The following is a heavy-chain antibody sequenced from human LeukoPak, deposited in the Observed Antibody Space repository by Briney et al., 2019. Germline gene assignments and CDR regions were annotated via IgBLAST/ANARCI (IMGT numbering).Heavy chain of an antibody. Sequence: EASVKVSCKASGYTFTGYYMHWVRQAPGQGLEWMGWINPNSGGTNYAQKFQGRVTMTRDTSISTAYMELSGLRSDDTAVYYCARGPHPILKYDSSGYRFDYWGQGTLVTVSS. CDR3: ARGPHPILKYDSSGYRFDY. CDR1: GYTFTGYY. V-gene: IGHV1-2*02. CDR2: INPNSGGT. J-gene: IGHJ4*02. D-gene: IGHD3-22*01.